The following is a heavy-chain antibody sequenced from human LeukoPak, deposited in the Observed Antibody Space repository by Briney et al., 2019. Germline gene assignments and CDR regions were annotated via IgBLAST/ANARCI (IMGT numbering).Heavy chain of an antibody. CDR1: GFPFISYW. Sequence: GGSLGLSCAASGFPFISYWMHWVRQAPGKGLVWVSRINSHVSSTSYADSVKGPFTISIDNAKNTLYLQMNSLRAEDTAVYYCARDNYYGSGSYEPDYWGQGTLVTVSS. V-gene: IGHV3-74*01. J-gene: IGHJ4*02. CDR2: INSHVSST. CDR3: ARDNYYGSGSYEPDY. D-gene: IGHD3-10*01.